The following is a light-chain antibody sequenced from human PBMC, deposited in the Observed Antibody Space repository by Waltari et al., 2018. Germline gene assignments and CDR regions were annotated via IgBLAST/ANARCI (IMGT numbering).Light chain of an antibody. J-gene: IGKJ2*01. CDR2: AAS. Sequence: AIRMTQSPSSFSASTGDRVTMTCRASQGINTYVAWYQQKPGKAPNLLIYAASTLQSGVPSRFSGSGSGTDFTLTISRLQSEDFATYYCQQYYNYPYTFGQGTKVEIK. V-gene: IGKV1-8*01. CDR1: QGINTY. CDR3: QQYYNYPYT.